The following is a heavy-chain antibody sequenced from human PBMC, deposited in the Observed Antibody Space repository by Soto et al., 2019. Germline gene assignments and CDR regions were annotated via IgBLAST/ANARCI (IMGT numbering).Heavy chain of an antibody. CDR2: INKDGSER. CDR3: ARDPRYCSDGICYPFCDS. Sequence: GGSLRLSCGASGFTFSAYWMSWVRQAPGKGLEWVAYINKDGSERYTVDSVKGRFTISRDNARNSLYLEMNSLRAEDTAVYYCARDPRYCSDGICYPFCDSWGQGT. V-gene: IGHV3-7*01. CDR1: GFTFSAYW. D-gene: IGHD2-15*01. J-gene: IGHJ4*02.